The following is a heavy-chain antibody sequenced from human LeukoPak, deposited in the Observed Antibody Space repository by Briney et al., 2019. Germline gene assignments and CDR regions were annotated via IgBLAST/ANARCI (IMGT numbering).Heavy chain of an antibody. CDR3: ARASVSGSYSWDFDY. D-gene: IGHD3-10*01. V-gene: IGHV1-2*02. Sequence: SVKVSCKASGYTFTGYYMHWVRQAPGQGLEWMGWINPNSGGTNYAQKFQGRVTMTRDTSISTAYMELSGLRSDDTAVYYCARASVSGSYSWDFDYWGQGTLVTVSS. J-gene: IGHJ4*02. CDR1: GYTFTGYY. CDR2: INPNSGGT.